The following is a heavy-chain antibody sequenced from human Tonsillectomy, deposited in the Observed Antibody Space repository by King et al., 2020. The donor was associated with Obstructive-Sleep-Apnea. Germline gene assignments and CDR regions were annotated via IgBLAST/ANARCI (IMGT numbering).Heavy chain of an antibody. V-gene: IGHV4-30-4*01. CDR3: ARGRSSSWYGEERTEDVDY. CDR2: IYYSGST. D-gene: IGHD6-13*01. J-gene: IGHJ4*02. CDR1: GGSISSGDYY. Sequence: QLQESGPGLVKPSQTLSLTCTVSGGSISSGDYYWSWIRPPPGKGLEWIGYIYYSGSTYYNPSLKSRVTISVDTSKNQFSLKLSSVTAADTAVYYCARGRSSSWYGEERTEDVDYWGQGTLVTVSS.